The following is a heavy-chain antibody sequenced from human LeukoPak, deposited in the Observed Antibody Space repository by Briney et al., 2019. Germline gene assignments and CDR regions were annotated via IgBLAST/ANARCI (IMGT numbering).Heavy chain of an antibody. CDR1: GGSISSYY. D-gene: IGHD1-26*01. Sequence: SETLALTCTVSGGSISSYYWSWIRQPPGKGLEWIGYIYTSGSTNYNPSLKSRVTISVDTSKNQFSLKLSSVTAADTAVYYCARHWELLEGDYYYYYMDVWGKGTTVTVSS. CDR2: IYTSGST. CDR3: ARHWELLEGDYYYYYMDV. V-gene: IGHV4-4*09. J-gene: IGHJ6*03.